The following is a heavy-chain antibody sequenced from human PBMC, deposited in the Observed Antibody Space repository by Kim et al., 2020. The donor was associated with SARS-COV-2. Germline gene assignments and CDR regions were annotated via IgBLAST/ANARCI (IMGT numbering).Heavy chain of an antibody. D-gene: IGHD3-10*01. J-gene: IGHJ5*02. V-gene: IGHV3-15*01. CDR3: TTDRLYGSDPNWVDP. Sequence: APVKGRFTISRDDSKNTLYLQMNSLKTEDTAVYYCTTDRLYGSDPNWVDPWGQGTLVTVSS.